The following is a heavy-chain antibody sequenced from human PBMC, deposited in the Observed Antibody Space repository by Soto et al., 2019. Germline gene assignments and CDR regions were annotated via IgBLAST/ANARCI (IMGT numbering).Heavy chain of an antibody. CDR1: GFTVSSDF. Sequence: EVQLGESGGGLIQPGGSLRLSCEASGFTVSSDFMSWVRQAPGKGLEWVSIIHGGGTTYYADSVKGRFTISRDNSKNTLFLQMNSLRAEDTAVYYCASRGPWGQGTLVTVSS. CDR3: ASRGP. J-gene: IGHJ5*02. V-gene: IGHV3-53*01. CDR2: IHGGGTT.